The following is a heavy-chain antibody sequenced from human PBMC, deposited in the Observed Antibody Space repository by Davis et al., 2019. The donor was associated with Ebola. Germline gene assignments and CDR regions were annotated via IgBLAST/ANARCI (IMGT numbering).Heavy chain of an antibody. V-gene: IGHV1-3*01. CDR1: GYTFTSYA. CDR3: ARDRAAGPYYYYGMDV. Sequence: AASVKVSCKASGYTFTSYAMHWVRQAPVQPLYSFLFLLAFNFSTKYSQKFKGRVTITRDKSASTAYMELSSLRSEDTAEYYCARDRAAGPYYYYGMDVWGQGTTVTVSS. D-gene: IGHD6-13*01. J-gene: IGHJ6*02. CDR2: LLAFNFST.